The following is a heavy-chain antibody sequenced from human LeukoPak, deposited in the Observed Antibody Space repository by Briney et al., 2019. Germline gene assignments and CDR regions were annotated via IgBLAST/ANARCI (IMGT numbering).Heavy chain of an antibody. D-gene: IGHD5-18*01. V-gene: IGHV1-69*05. CDR2: IIPIFGTA. CDR1: GGTFSSYA. CDR3: ARDVGDTAMVALY. J-gene: IGHJ4*02. Sequence: SVKVSCKASGGTFSSYAISWVRQAPGQGLEWMGRIIPIFGTANYAQKFQGRVTITTDESTSTAYMELSSLRSEDTAVYYCARDVGDTAMVALYWGQGTLVTVSS.